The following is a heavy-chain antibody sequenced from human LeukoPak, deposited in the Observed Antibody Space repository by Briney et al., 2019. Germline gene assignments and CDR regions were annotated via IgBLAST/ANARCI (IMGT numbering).Heavy chain of an antibody. CDR2: ISGSGGST. D-gene: IGHD3-3*01. CDR3: AKETDFWSGYYGTDY. Sequence: GRSLRLSCAASGFTFSSYAMSWVRQAPGKGLEWVSAISGSGGSTYYADSVKGRFTISRDNSKNTLYLQMNSLRAEDTAVYYCAKETDFWSGYYGTDYWGQGTLVTVSS. V-gene: IGHV3-23*01. J-gene: IGHJ4*02. CDR1: GFTFSSYA.